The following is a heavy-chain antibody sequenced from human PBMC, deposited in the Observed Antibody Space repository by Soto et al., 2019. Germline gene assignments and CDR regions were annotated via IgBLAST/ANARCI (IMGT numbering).Heavy chain of an antibody. V-gene: IGHV1-18*01. CDR1: GYTFTSYG. CDR3: ARDHSYYDILTGYSRPPTSHEEQFDP. Sequence: QVQLVQSGAEVKKPGASVKVSCKASGYTFTSYGISWVRQAPGQGLEWMGWISAYNGNTNYAQKLQGRVTMTTDTSTSTAYMELRSLRSDDTAVYYCARDHSYYDILTGYSRPPTSHEEQFDPWGQGTLVTVSS. CDR2: ISAYNGNT. J-gene: IGHJ5*02. D-gene: IGHD3-9*01.